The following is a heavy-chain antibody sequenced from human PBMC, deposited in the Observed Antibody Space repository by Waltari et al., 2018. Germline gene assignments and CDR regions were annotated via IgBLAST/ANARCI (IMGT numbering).Heavy chain of an antibody. D-gene: IGHD4-4*01. J-gene: IGHJ6*02. CDR2: IYYSGST. V-gene: IGHV4-59*01. CDR3: ARDRVDSNYLRYGMDV. Sequence: WKGLEWIGYIYYSGSTNYNPSLKSRVTISVDTSKNQFSLKLSSVTAADTAVYYCARDRVDSNYLRYGMDVWGQGTTVTVSS.